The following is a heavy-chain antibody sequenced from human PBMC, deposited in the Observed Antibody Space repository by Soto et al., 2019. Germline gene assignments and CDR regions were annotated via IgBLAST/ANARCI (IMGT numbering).Heavy chain of an antibody. J-gene: IGHJ5*02. CDR3: AKDYLWTGFDP. V-gene: IGHV4-59*01. CDR2: VYYSGTT. D-gene: IGHD2-21*01. CDR1: NGSISTYY. Sequence: PSETLSLTCTVSNGSISTYYWSWVRQAPGKGLEWIGCVYYSGTTNYNPSLKSRVTISVDTSKNQFSLKLKSVTAADTAVYYCAKDYLWTGFDPWGQGILVTVSS.